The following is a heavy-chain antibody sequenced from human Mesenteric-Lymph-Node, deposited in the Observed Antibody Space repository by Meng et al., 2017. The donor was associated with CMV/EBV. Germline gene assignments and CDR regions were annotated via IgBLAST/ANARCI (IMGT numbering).Heavy chain of an antibody. Sequence: KAAGYTFTNNYGHWVRQAPGQGLEWMGVIIPSGGTTNYAPNFQGRVTMTRDTSTTTVYMDLSSLRSEDTAVYYCARQFDSGTYPFDYWGRGTLVTVSS. CDR2: IIPSGGTT. J-gene: IGHJ4*02. CDR1: GYTFTNNY. V-gene: IGHV1-46*01. CDR3: ARQFDSGTYPFDY. D-gene: IGHD3-10*01.